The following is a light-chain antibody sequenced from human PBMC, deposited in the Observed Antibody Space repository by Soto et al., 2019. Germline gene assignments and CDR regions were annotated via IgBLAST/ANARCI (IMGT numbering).Light chain of an antibody. CDR2: AAS. Sequence: DIQMTQSPSSLSASVGDRVTITCRASQGISNYLAWYQQKPGKVPKLLIYAASTLHSGVPSRFSGSGSGTDITLTISTLQPDDVATYYCQKYDSVPLTFGGGTKVEIE. CDR3: QKYDSVPLT. J-gene: IGKJ4*01. V-gene: IGKV1-27*01. CDR1: QGISNY.